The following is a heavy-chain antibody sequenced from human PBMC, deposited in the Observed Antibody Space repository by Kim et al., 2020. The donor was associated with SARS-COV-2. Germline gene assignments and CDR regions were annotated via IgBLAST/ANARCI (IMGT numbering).Heavy chain of an antibody. Sequence: AQKFQGRVTMARDTSTSTVYMELSSLRSEDTAVYYCARDRLSGGDCIFDYWGQGTLVTVSS. J-gene: IGHJ4*02. V-gene: IGHV1-46*01. D-gene: IGHD2-21*02. CDR3: ARDRLSGGDCIFDY.